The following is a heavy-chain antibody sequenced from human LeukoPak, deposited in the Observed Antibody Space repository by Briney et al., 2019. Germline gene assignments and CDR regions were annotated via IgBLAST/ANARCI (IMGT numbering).Heavy chain of an antibody. Sequence: SSETLSLTCAVYGGSFSGYHWSWIRQPPGKGLEWIGEINHSGSTNYNPSLKSRVTISVDTSKNQFSLKLSSVTAADTAVYYCARGLYGSGSYYMAPNWFDPWGQGTLVTVSS. V-gene: IGHV4-34*01. J-gene: IGHJ5*02. D-gene: IGHD3-10*01. CDR1: GGSFSGYH. CDR2: INHSGST. CDR3: ARGLYGSGSYYMAPNWFDP.